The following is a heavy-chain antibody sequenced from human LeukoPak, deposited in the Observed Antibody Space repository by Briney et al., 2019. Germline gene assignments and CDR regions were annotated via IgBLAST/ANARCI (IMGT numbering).Heavy chain of an antibody. Sequence: GGSLRLSCAASGFTFSSYGMHWVRQAPGKGLEWVAVIWYDGSNKYYADSVKGRFAISRDNSKNTLYLQMNSLRAEDTAVYYCARAEGRAYDSSGYYFYWGQGTLVTVSS. J-gene: IGHJ4*02. V-gene: IGHV3-33*01. D-gene: IGHD3-22*01. CDR1: GFTFSSYG. CDR2: IWYDGSNK. CDR3: ARAEGRAYDSSGYYFY.